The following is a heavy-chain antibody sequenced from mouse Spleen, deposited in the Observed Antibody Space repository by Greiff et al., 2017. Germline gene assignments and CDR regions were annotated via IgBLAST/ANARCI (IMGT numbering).Heavy chain of an antibody. D-gene: IGHD2-4*01. CDR1: GYTFTSYD. CDR2: IYPRDGST. CDR3: ARHDYDVYFDY. J-gene: IGHJ2*01. Sequence: VKLVESGPELVKPGASVKLSCKASGYTFTSYDINWVKQRPGQGLEWIGWIYPRDGSTKYNEKFKGKATLTVDTSSSTAYMELHSLTSEDSAVYFCARHDYDVYFDYWGQGTTLTVSS. V-gene: IGHV1-85*01.